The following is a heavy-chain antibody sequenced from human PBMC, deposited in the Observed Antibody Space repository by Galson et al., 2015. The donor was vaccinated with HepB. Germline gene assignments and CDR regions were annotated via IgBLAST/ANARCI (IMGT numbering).Heavy chain of an antibody. V-gene: IGHV1-18*01. CDR1: GYTFTSYG. CDR2: ISAYNGNT. J-gene: IGHJ4*02. Sequence: SVKVSCKASGYTFTSYGISWVRQAPGQGLEWMGWISAYNGNTNYAQKLQGRVTMTTDTSTSTAYMELRSLRSDDTAVYYCARIESERGGSQYYFDYWGQGTLVTVSS. CDR3: ARIESERGGSQYYFDY. D-gene: IGHD1-26*01.